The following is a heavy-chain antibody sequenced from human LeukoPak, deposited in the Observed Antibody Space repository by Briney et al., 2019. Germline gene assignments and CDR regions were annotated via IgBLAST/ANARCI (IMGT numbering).Heavy chain of an antibody. Sequence: ASVKVSCTASGYTFTSYGISWVRQAPGQGLEWMGWISAYNGNTNYAQKLQGRVTMTTDTSTSTAYMELRSLRSDDTAVYYCARLGISGTYYYDSSGLPDYWGQGTLVTVSS. CDR1: GYTFTSYG. V-gene: IGHV1-18*01. CDR2: ISAYNGNT. CDR3: ARLGISGTYYYDSSGLPDY. D-gene: IGHD3-22*01. J-gene: IGHJ4*02.